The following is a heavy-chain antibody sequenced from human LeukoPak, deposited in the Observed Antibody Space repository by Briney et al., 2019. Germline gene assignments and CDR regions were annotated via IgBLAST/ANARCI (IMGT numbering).Heavy chain of an antibody. Sequence: SETLSLTCTVSGYSISSGYYWGWIRQPPGKGLEWIGSIYHSGNTYYTPSLKSRVTISVDTSKKQFSLKLYSVTAADTAVYYCARQKATGLRWFDPWGQGALVTVSS. V-gene: IGHV4-38-2*02. J-gene: IGHJ5*02. CDR3: ARQKATGLRWFDP. CDR2: IYHSGNT. CDR1: GYSISSGYY.